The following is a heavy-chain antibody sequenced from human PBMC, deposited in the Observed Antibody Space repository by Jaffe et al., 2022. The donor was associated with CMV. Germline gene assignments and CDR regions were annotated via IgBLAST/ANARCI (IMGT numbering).Heavy chain of an antibody. J-gene: IGHJ5*02. CDR2: INHSGST. V-gene: IGHV4-34*01. CDR1: GGSFSGYY. CDR3: ARGRYSSGRGPGWFDP. Sequence: QVQLQQWGAGLLKPSETLSLTCAVYGGSFSGYYWSWIRQPPGKGLEWIGEINHSGSTNYNPSLKSRVTISVDTSKNQFSLKLSSVTAADTAVYYCARGRYSSGRGPGWFDPWGQGTLVTVSS. D-gene: IGHD6-19*01.